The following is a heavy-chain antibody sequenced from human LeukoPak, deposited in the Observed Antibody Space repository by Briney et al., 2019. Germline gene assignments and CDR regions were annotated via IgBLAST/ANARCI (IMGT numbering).Heavy chain of an antibody. CDR1: GGSISSSSYY. Sequence: SETLSLTCTVSGGSISSSSYYWGWIRQPPGKGREWIGSIYYSGSTYYNPSLKSRVTISVDTSKNQFSLKLSSVTAADTAVYYCARQIYGDYGNWFDPWGQGTLVTVSS. D-gene: IGHD4-17*01. CDR2: IYYSGST. CDR3: ARQIYGDYGNWFDP. J-gene: IGHJ5*02. V-gene: IGHV4-39*01.